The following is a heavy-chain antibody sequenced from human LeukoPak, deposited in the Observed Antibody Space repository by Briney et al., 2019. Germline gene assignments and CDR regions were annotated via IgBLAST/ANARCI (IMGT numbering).Heavy chain of an antibody. V-gene: IGHV5-51*01. Sequence: GESLKISCKASGYRFTSYWIGWVRQMPGKGLEWVGIIYPSDSDARYSPSFQGQVTISADKSINTAYLQWSSLKASDTAMYYCARRNYDILTGYYNDYFDYWGPGTLVTVSS. CDR3: ARRNYDILTGYYNDYFDY. CDR1: GYRFTSYW. D-gene: IGHD3-9*01. J-gene: IGHJ4*02. CDR2: IYPSDSDA.